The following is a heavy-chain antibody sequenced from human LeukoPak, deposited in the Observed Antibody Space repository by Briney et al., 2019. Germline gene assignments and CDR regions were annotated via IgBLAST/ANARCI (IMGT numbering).Heavy chain of an antibody. D-gene: IGHD2-2*02. V-gene: IGHV3-23*01. J-gene: IGHJ4*02. CDR2: ISGSGGST. Sequence: GGSLRLSCAASGFTFSSYAMSWVRQAPGKGLEWVSAISGSGGSTYYADSVKGRFTISRDNSKNTLYLQMNSLRAEDTAVYYCAKARVYCSSTSCYTMGVYYFDYWGQGTLVTVSS. CDR1: GFTFSSYA. CDR3: AKARVYCSSTSCYTMGVYYFDY.